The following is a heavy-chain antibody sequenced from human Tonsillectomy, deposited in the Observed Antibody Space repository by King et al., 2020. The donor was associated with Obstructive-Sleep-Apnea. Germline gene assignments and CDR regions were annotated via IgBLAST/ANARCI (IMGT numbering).Heavy chain of an antibody. CDR2: TSTSGDNT. D-gene: IGHD3-16*01. J-gene: IGHJ4*02. CDR3: AGTYECAY. Sequence: VQLVESGGGLVQPGGSLRLSCAASGFTFSSYAMTWVRQAPGKGLEWVVTTSTSGDNTYYADSVKGRFTISRDNSKNTLYLQVNSLRAEDTAIYYCAGTYECAYWGQGTLVTVSS. CDR1: GFTFSSYA. V-gene: IGHV3-23*04.